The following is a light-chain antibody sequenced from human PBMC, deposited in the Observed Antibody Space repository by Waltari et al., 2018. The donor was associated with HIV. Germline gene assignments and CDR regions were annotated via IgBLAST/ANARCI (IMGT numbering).Light chain of an antibody. CDR2: RNN. J-gene: IGLJ1*01. Sequence: QSVLTQPPSASGTPGQRVPISCSGSSSNIGRTYVYWYQQLPGTAPKLLIYRNNQRPSGVPDRFSGSKSGTSASLAISGLRSEDEADYYCATWNDSLSGYVFGTGTKVTV. CDR3: ATWNDSLSGYV. V-gene: IGLV1-47*01. CDR1: SSNIGRTY.